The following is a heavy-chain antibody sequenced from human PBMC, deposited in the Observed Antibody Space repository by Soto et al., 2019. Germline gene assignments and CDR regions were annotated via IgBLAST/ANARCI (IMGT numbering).Heavy chain of an antibody. V-gene: IGHV4-30-2*01. CDR3: ARQSGGYYYGMDV. CDR2: IYHTGTT. J-gene: IGHJ6*02. CDR1: GGSINSGGYS. D-gene: IGHD1-26*01. Sequence: SETLSLTCTVSGGSINSGGYSWTWIRQPPGKGLEWIGFIYHTGTTYYNPSLKSRVTISVDRSKNQFSLKLNSVTAADTAVYYCARQSGGYYYGMDVWGQGTTVTVSS.